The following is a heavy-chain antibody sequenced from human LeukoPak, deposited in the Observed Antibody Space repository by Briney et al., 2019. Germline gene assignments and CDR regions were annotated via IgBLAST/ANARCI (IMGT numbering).Heavy chain of an antibody. D-gene: IGHD2-2*02. J-gene: IGHJ6*03. CDR1: GYTFTSYG. Sequence: ASVKVSCKASGYTFTSYGISWVRQAPGQGLEWMGWISSYNGNTNYAQKLQGRVTMTTDTSTSTAYMELRSLKSDDTAVYYCARAGLGYCSSTSCYINYYYYMDVWGKGTTVTVSS. V-gene: IGHV1-18*01. CDR3: ARAGLGYCSSTSCYINYYYYMDV. CDR2: ISSYNGNT.